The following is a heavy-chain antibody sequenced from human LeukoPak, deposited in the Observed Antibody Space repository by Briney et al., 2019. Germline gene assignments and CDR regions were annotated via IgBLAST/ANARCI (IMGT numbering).Heavy chain of an antibody. J-gene: IGHJ4*02. V-gene: IGHV1-69*04. Sequence: SVKVSCKASGGTFSSYAISWVRQAPGQGLEWMGRIIPILGIANYPQKFQGRVTITADKSTSTAYMELSSLRSEDTAVYYCARDSDYDILPCFDYWGQGTLVTVSS. CDR3: ARDSDYDILPCFDY. D-gene: IGHD3-9*01. CDR1: GGTFSSYA. CDR2: IIPILGIA.